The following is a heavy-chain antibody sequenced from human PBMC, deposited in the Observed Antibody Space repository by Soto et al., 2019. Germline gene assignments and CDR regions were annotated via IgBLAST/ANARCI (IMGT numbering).Heavy chain of an antibody. D-gene: IGHD7-27*01. CDR2: IYHSGST. J-gene: IGHJ4*02. Sequence: QVQLQESGPGLVKPSETLSLTCAVSGDSISTNNWWSWVRQPPGKGREWIGEIYHSGSTNYNPSLKSRVTISADRSKNQLSLRLNSVTAADTAVYFCARDTHWGLGDWGQGTLVIVSS. CDR1: GDSISTNNW. V-gene: IGHV4-4*02. CDR3: ARDTHWGLGD.